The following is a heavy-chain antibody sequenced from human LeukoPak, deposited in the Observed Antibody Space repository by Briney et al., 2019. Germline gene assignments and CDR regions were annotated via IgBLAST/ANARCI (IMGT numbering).Heavy chain of an antibody. J-gene: IGHJ6*03. CDR3: ARSIDYDILTGYFRPYYYYMDV. Sequence: TSETLSLTCTVSGGSISSGSYYWSWIRQPPGKGLEWIGYIYYSGSTNYNPSLKSRVTISVDTSKNQFSLKLSSVTAADTAVYYCARSIDYDILTGYFRPYYYYMDVWGKGTTVTISS. CDR1: GGSISSGSYY. V-gene: IGHV4-61*01. D-gene: IGHD3-9*01. CDR2: IYYSGST.